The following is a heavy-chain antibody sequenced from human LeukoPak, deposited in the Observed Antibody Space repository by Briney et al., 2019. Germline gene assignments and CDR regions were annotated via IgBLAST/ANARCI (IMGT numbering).Heavy chain of an antibody. D-gene: IGHD6-19*01. CDR3: ARGGWGIGSGWSPEWFDP. CDR1: GGSISSYY. J-gene: IGHJ5*02. CDR2: IYYSGST. V-gene: IGHV4-59*01. Sequence: SETLSLTCTVSGGSISSYYWSWIRQPPGKGLEWIGYIYYSGSTNYNPSLKSRVTISVDMPKNQFSLKLSSVTAADTAVYYCARGGWGIGSGWSPEWFDPWGQGTLVTVSS.